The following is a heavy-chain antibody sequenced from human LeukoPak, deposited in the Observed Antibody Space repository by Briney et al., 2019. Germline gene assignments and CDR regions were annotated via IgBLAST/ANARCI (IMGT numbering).Heavy chain of an antibody. CDR1: GYTFTSYY. J-gene: IGHJ3*02. Sequence: ASVKVSCKASGYTFTSYYMHWVRQAPGQGLEWMAWISAYNGNTKYAQNLQDRVTLTTDTSTSTAYMELRSLRSDDTAVFYCARGQTPSGIVGATSAFDIWGQGTLVTVSS. V-gene: IGHV1-18*04. D-gene: IGHD1-26*01. CDR2: ISAYNGNT. CDR3: ARGQTPSGIVGATSAFDI.